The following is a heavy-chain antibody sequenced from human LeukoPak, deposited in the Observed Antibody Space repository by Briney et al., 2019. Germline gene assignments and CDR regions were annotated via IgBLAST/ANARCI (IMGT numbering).Heavy chain of an antibody. J-gene: IGHJ4*02. D-gene: IGHD3-22*01. Sequence: GASVKVSCKASGYTFAGYYMHWVRQAPGQGLEWMGWINPHSGGTNYAQKFQGRVTMTRDTSISTAYMELSRLRSDDTAVYYCARDPYYDSSGHHLDYWGQGTLVTVSS. V-gene: IGHV1-2*02. CDR1: GYTFAGYY. CDR2: INPHSGGT. CDR3: ARDPYYDSSGHHLDY.